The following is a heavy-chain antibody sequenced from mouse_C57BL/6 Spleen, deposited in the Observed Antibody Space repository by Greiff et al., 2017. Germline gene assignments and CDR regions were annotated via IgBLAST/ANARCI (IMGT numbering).Heavy chain of an antibody. CDR3: ARSGYYGSSYGYFDV. J-gene: IGHJ1*03. V-gene: IGHV1-66*01. CDR2: IYPGSGNT. Sequence: QVQLQQSGPELVKPGASVKISCKASGYSFTSYYIHWVKQRPGQGLEWIGWIYPGSGNTKYNEKFTGKATLTADTSSSTAYRQLSSLTSEDSAVYYGARSGYYGSSYGYFDVWGTGTTVTVSS. D-gene: IGHD1-1*01. CDR1: GYSFTSYY.